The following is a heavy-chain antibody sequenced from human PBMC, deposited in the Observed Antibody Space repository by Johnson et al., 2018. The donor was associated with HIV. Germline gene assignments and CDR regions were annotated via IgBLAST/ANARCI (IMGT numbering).Heavy chain of an antibody. V-gene: IGHV3-66*01. D-gene: IGHD3-22*01. CDR3: ARGKGWLDAFDI. J-gene: IGHJ3*02. CDR1: GFTVSSYY. Sequence: VQLVESGGGLVQPGGSLRLSCAASGFTVSSYYMTWVRQAPGKGLEWISVLFSGGTTYYGDSVKGRFTISRDNSKKSLYLQMNSLRAGDTAVYYCARGKGWLDAFDIWGQGTVVTVSS. CDR2: LFSGGTT.